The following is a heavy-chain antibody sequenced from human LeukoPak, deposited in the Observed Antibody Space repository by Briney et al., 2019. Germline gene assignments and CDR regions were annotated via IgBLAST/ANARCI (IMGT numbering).Heavy chain of an antibody. Sequence: GGSLRLSCAASGFSFSSYWMHWVRQAPGKGLVWVSRIKSDGSDTDYADSVKGRFTTSRDNAKNTLYLQMNSLRAEDTAVYYCARDLEYYYDSSAFDHWGQGTLVTVSS. CDR2: IKSDGSDT. J-gene: IGHJ4*02. CDR3: ARDLEYYYDSSAFDH. V-gene: IGHV3-74*01. CDR1: GFSFSSYW. D-gene: IGHD3-22*01.